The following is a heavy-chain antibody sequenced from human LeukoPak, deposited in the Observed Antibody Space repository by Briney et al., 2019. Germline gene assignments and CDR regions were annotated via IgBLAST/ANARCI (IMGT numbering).Heavy chain of an antibody. Sequence: GGSLRLSCEVSGFTFSNYWMSWVRQAPGKGLEWVANIKQDGSEKNYVESVRGRFTISRDNTKNSLYLQMNSLRAEDTAVYYCARDLEYWGQGTLVTASS. CDR1: GFTFSNYW. V-gene: IGHV3-7*05. CDR3: ARDLEY. CDR2: IKQDGSEK. J-gene: IGHJ4*02.